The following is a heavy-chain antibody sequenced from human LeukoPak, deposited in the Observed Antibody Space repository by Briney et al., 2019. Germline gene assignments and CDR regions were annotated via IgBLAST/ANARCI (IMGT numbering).Heavy chain of an antibody. CDR1: GGTFSSYA. D-gene: IGHD3-16*02. V-gene: IGHV1-69*04. CDR3: ARVGSDYVWGSYHY. Sequence: ASVKASCKTSGGTFSSYAISWVRQAPGQGLEWMGRIIPIFAIANYAQKFQGRITITADKSTGTAYMELTSLRSEDTAEYYCARVGSDYVWGSYHYWGQGTLVTVSS. CDR2: IIPIFAIA. J-gene: IGHJ4*02.